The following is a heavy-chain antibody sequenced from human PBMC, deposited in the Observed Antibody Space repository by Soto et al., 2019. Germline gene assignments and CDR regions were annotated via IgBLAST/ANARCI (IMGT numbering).Heavy chain of an antibody. J-gene: IGHJ3*02. CDR2: IYYSGST. D-gene: IGHD3-16*01. CDR3: ASPTLGAFDI. CDR1: GGSISSSNYY. V-gene: IGHV4-39*01. Sequence: QLQLQESGPGLVKPSETLSLTCTVSGGSISSSNYYWCWIRQPPGKGLEWIGSIYYSGSTAYNSSLKSRVTMSVDTSKNQLSLRLSSVTAADTAVYYCASPTLGAFDIWGQGTMVTVSS.